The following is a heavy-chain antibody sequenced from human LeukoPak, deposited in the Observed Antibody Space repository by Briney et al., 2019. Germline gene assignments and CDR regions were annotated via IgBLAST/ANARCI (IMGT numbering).Heavy chain of an antibody. CDR2: LTGSTRST. J-gene: IGHJ4*02. D-gene: IGHD2-15*01. V-gene: IGHV3-23*01. CDR3: AKDQLNRFCSGGSCSITHDY. Sequence: GGSLRLSCAASGFTFSSYGMHWVRQAPGKGLEWVSSLTGSTRSTYYADSVKGRFTISRDNSMNTLYLQMNSLRAEDTAIYYCAKDQLNRFCSGGSCSITHDYWGQGTLVTVSS. CDR1: GFTFSSYG.